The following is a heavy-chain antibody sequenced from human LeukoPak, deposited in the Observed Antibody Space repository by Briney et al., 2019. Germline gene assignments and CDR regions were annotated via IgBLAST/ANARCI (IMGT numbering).Heavy chain of an antibody. V-gene: IGHV4-39*01. CDR3: ASTIFEMATMWPYFDY. CDR1: GGSISSSSYY. CDR2: IYYSGST. Sequence: SETLSLTCTVSGGSISSSSYYWGWIRRPPGTGLEWIGSIYYSGSTYYNPSLKSRVTISVDTSKNQFSLKLSSVTAADTAVYYCASTIFEMATMWPYFDYWGQGTLVTVSS. D-gene: IGHD5-24*01. J-gene: IGHJ4*02.